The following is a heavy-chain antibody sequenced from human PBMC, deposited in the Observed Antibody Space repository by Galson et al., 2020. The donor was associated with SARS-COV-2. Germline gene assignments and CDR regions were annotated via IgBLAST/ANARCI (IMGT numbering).Heavy chain of an antibody. CDR2: ISGSGGST. Sequence: GGSLRLSCAASGFTFSSYAMSWVRQAPGKGLEWVSAISGSGGSTYYADSVKGRFTISRDNSKNTLYLQMNSLRAEDTAVYYCAKDYYDSSGTDPYYYGMDVWGQGTTVTVSS. J-gene: IGHJ6*02. V-gene: IGHV3-23*01. CDR3: AKDYYDSSGTDPYYYGMDV. CDR1: GFTFSSYA. D-gene: IGHD3-22*01.